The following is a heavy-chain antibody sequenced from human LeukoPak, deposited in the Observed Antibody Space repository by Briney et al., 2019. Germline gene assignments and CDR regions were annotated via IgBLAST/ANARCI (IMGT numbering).Heavy chain of an antibody. V-gene: IGHV4-34*01. Sequence: SETLSLTCAVYGGSFSGYYWSWIRQPPGKGLEWIGEINHSGSTNYNPSLKSRVAISVDTSKNQFSLKLSSVTAADTAVYYCARGPEGYAFDIWGQETMVTVSS. CDR3: ARGPEGYAFDI. J-gene: IGHJ3*02. CDR2: INHSGST. CDR1: GGSFSGYY.